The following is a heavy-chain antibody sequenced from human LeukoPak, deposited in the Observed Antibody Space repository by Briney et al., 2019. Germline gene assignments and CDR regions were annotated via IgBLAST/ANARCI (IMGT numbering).Heavy chain of an antibody. Sequence: ASVKVSCKASGYTFTSYAISWVRQAPGQGLEWVGWIGTYNGNTNYPQKLQGRVTMTTDTSTSTAYMELRSLRSDDTAVYYCARAEYCSGGSCYSRWFDPWGQGTLVTVSS. D-gene: IGHD2-15*01. CDR1: GYTFTSYA. CDR2: IGTYNGNT. V-gene: IGHV1-18*01. J-gene: IGHJ5*02. CDR3: ARAEYCSGGSCYSRWFDP.